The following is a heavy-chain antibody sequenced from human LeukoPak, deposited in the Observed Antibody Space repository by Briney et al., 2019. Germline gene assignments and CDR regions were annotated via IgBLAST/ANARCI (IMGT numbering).Heavy chain of an antibody. D-gene: IGHD3-22*01. CDR2: INHSGST. Sequence: SETLSLTCAVYGASFSGYYWSWIRQPPGKGLDWIGEINHSGSTNYNPSLKSRVTISVDTSKNQFSLKLSSVTAADTAVYYCARGRSDYYDNSGYYYNYWGQGTLVTVSS. CDR1: GASFSGYY. J-gene: IGHJ4*02. V-gene: IGHV4-34*01. CDR3: ARGRSDYYDNSGYYYNY.